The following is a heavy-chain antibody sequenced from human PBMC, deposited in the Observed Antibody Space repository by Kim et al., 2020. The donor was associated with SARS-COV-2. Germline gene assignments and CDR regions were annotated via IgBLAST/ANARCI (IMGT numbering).Heavy chain of an antibody. D-gene: IGHD6-13*01. CDR3: ARWGYSSSWYGYYFDY. V-gene: IGHV3-30-3*01. CDR2: ISYDGSNK. J-gene: IGHJ4*02. CDR1: GFTFSSYA. Sequence: GGSLRLSCAASGFTFSSYAMHWVRQAPGKGLEWVAAISYDGSNKYYADSVKGRFTISRDNSRNTLYLQMNSLRAEDTAVYYCARWGYSSSWYGYYFDYWGQGTLVTVSS.